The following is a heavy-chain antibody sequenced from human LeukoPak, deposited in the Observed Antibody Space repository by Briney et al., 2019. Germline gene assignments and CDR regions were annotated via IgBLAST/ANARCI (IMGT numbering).Heavy chain of an antibody. CDR3: ARDLLRRYFDY. CDR1: GFTFSSYS. J-gene: IGHJ4*02. D-gene: IGHD5-12*01. V-gene: IGHV3-21*01. Sequence: GSLRLSCAASGFTFSSYSMNWVRQAPGKGLEWVSSISSSSSYIYYADSVKGRFTISRDNAKNSLYLQMNSLRAEDTAVYYCARDLLRRYFDYWGQGTLVTVSS. CDR2: ISSSSSYI.